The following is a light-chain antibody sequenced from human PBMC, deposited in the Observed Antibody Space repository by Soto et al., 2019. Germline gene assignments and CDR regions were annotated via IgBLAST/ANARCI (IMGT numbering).Light chain of an antibody. CDR1: SSDVGGYNY. J-gene: IGLJ3*02. V-gene: IGLV2-14*01. CDR2: EDS. Sequence: QSALTQPASVSGSPGQSITISCTGTSSDVGGYNYVSWFQQHPGKAPKLMIYEDSNRPSGASNRFSGSKSGNTASLTISALQAEDEADYYCNSYTSNSTWVFGGGTQLTVL. CDR3: NSYTSNSTWV.